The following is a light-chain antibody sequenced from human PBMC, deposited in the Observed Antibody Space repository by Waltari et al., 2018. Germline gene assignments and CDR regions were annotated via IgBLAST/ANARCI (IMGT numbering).Light chain of an antibody. Sequence: IQLTQSPSTLSASVGDRVTITCRASQGISRWLAWYQQNPGKPPKVLIYDASSLESGVPSRFSGSGSETEFTLVISNLQPDDVATYYCQQSYSTPALTFGGGTKVEIK. CDR3: QQSYSTPALT. V-gene: IGKV1-5*01. CDR2: DAS. CDR1: QGISRW. J-gene: IGKJ4*01.